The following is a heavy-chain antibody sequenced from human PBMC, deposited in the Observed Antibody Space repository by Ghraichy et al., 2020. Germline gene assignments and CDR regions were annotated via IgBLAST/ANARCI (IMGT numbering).Heavy chain of an antibody. D-gene: IGHD4-17*01. V-gene: IGHV1-18*01. CDR2: ISAYNGNT. CDR1: GYTFTSYG. Sequence: ASVKVSCKASGYTFTSYGISWVRQAPGQGLEWMGWISAYNGNTNYAQKLQGRVTMTTDTSTSTAYMELRSLRSDDTAVYYCAREITVYGDYADRASGTYYFDYWGQGTLVTVSS. CDR3: AREITVYGDYADRASGTYYFDY. J-gene: IGHJ4*02.